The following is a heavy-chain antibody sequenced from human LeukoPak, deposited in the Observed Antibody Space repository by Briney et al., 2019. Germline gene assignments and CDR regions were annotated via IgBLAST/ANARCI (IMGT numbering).Heavy chain of an antibody. D-gene: IGHD3-10*01. CDR3: ARDGPDSGSYLY. V-gene: IGHV1-46*01. Sequence: ASVTVSCTASGYTFTTYYIHWVRQAPGQGLEWMGIFNPSGGYTSYSQKFQGRVTMTRDTSTSTVYMELRSLRSDDTAVYYCARDGPDSGSYLYWGQGTLVTVSS. CDR2: FNPSGGYT. CDR1: GYTFTTYY. J-gene: IGHJ4*02.